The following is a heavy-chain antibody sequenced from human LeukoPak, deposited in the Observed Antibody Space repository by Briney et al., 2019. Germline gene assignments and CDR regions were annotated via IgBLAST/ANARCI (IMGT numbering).Heavy chain of an antibody. J-gene: IGHJ4*02. D-gene: IGHD6-19*01. CDR1: GFTFSDYG. CDR2: IRSDGINK. V-gene: IGHV3-30*02. CDR3: AKGSAWSHGYFDY. Sequence: GGSLRLSCAASGFTFSDYGMHWVRQAPGKGLEWVTFIRSDGINKYYSDSVKGRFTISRGNSKNTLYLQMNSLRPEDTAIYYCAKGSAWSHGYFDYWGQGTLVTASS.